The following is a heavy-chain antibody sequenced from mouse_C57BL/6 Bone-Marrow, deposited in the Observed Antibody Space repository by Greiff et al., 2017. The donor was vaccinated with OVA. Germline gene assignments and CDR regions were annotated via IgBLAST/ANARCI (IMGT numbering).Heavy chain of an antibody. CDR2: IRSKSNNYAT. V-gene: IGHV10-1*01. CDR3: VRHQATFAY. CDR1: GFSFNTYA. D-gene: IGHD3-2*02. Sequence: EVQVVESGGGLVQPKGSLKLSCAASGFSFNTYAMNWVRQAPGKGLEWVARIRSKSNNYATYYADSVKDRFTISRDDSESMLYLQMNNLKTEDTAMYYCVRHQATFAYWGQGTLVTVSA. J-gene: IGHJ3*01.